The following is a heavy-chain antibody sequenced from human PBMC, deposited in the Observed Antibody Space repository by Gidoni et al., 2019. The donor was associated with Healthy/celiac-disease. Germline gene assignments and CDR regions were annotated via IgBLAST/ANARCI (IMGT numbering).Heavy chain of an antibody. CDR2: ISRSGSTI. CDR1: VFTFSHYY. J-gene: IGHJ1*01. D-gene: IGHD3-22*01. V-gene: IGHV3-11*01. CDR3: ASYDSSGYYLPEYFQH. Sequence: QVQLVDSGGGLVKPGGSLRLPCAASVFTFSHYYMCWIRQAPGQGLEWVSYISRSGSTIYYADSVKGRFTISRDNAKNSLYLQMNSLRAEDTAVYYCASYDSSGYYLPEYFQHWGQGTLVTVSS.